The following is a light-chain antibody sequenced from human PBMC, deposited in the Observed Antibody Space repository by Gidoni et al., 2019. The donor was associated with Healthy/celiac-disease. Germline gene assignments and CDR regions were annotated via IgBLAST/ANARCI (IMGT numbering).Light chain of an antibody. CDR1: SPNIGNNY. Sequence: QSVFTQPPPVSAPPGQKATTPCSGSSPNIGNNYVSWYQQLPGTAPKLLIYDNNKRPSGIPDRFSGSKSGTSATLGITGLQTGDEADYYCGTWDSSLSAGVFGGGTKLTVL. CDR3: GTWDSSLSAGV. CDR2: DNN. V-gene: IGLV1-51*01. J-gene: IGLJ2*01.